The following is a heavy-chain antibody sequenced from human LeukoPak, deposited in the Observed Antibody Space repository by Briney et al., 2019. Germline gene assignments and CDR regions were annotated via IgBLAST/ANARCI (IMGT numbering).Heavy chain of an antibody. J-gene: IGHJ4*02. D-gene: IGHD6-6*01. V-gene: IGHV4-31*03. CDR2: IYYSGNT. CDR3: ARGGQLVREDD. CDR1: GGSISSGGYY. Sequence: SETLSLTCTVSGGSISSGGYYWSWIRQHPGKGLEGIGYIYYSGNTYYNPSLKSRVTISVDTSKNQFSLKLSSVTAADTAVYYCARGGQLVREDDWGQGTLVTVSS.